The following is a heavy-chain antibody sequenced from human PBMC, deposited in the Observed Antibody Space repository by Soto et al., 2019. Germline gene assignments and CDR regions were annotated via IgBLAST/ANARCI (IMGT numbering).Heavy chain of an antibody. CDR2: INPNSGAT. J-gene: IGHJ4*02. CDR3: ARVVNTAMVPLDY. D-gene: IGHD5-18*01. Sequence: QVQLVQSGAEVKKPGASVKVSCKASRYTFTGYYIHWVRQAPGQGLEWMGWINPNSGATHYTQTFQGRVTMTGDTSISTAYMELSRLTSDDTAVYYCARVVNTAMVPLDYWGQGTLVTVSS. CDR1: RYTFTGYY. V-gene: IGHV1-2*02.